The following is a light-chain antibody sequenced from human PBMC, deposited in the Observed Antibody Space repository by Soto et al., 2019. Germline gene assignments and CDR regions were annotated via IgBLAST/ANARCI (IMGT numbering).Light chain of an antibody. Sequence: ESLLTQAPGTLSLSPGERATLSCRASQSVSSNYLAWYQQKPGQAPRPLIYGASSRATGIPDRFSGSGAGTDFTLTISRLESEDFAVYYCQQYGSSPWTFGQGTKVDIK. V-gene: IGKV3-20*01. CDR1: QSVSSNY. CDR3: QQYGSSPWT. J-gene: IGKJ1*01. CDR2: GAS.